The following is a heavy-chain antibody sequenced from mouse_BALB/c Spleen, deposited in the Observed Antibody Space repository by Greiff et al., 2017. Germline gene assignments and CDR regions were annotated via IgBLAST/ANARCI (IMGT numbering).Heavy chain of an antibody. D-gene: IGHD1-1*01. V-gene: IGHV3-2*02. CDR1: GYSITSDYA. CDR2: ISYSGST. Sequence: EVQLQESGPGLVKPSQSLSLTCTVTGYSITSDYAWNWIRQFPGNKLEWMGYISYSGSTSYNPSLKSRISITRDTSKNQFFLQLNSVTTEDTATYYCARSRDYYGSSSLYFDYWGQGTTLTVSS. J-gene: IGHJ2*01. CDR3: ARSRDYYGSSSLYFDY.